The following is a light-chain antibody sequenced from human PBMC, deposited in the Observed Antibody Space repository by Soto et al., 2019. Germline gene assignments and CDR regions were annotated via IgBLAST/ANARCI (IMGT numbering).Light chain of an antibody. CDR3: SSYTSITTHVV. CDR1: SRDVGGYNW. V-gene: IGLV2-14*01. Sequence: QSALTQPPSASGSPGQSVTISCTGTSRDVGGYNWVSWYQHHPGKVPKLMIYEVSNRPSGVSNRFSGSKSGNTASLTISGLQAEDEADYYCSSYTSITTHVVFGGGTKLTVL. J-gene: IGLJ2*01. CDR2: EVS.